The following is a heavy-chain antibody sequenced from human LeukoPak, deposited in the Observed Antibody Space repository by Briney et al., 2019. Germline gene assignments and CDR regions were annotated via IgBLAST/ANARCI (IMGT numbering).Heavy chain of an antibody. V-gene: IGHV3-30*18. CDR1: GFTFSSYG. CDR3: AKDNWNCGEQNPAAHEDFDS. CDR2: ISYDGSNK. D-gene: IGHD1-7*01. Sequence: GGSLRLSCAASGFTFSSYGMHRVPQAPGKGLEGVAVISYDGSNKYYADSVKGPFTISRDNSKNTLYLQMNSLRAEDTAVYYCAKDNWNCGEQNPAAHEDFDSWGQGTLVTVSS. J-gene: IGHJ4*02.